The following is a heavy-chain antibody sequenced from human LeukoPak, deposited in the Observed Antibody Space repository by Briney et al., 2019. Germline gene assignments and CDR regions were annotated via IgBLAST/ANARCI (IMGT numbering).Heavy chain of an antibody. CDR3: ARIEGRFLEWLFPITDYYYYYMDV. V-gene: IGHV1-8*01. CDR1: GYTFTSYD. D-gene: IGHD3-3*01. CDR2: MNPNSGNT. Sequence: ASVKVSCKASGYTFTSYDINWVRQATGQGLEWMGWMNPNSGNTGYAQKFQGRVTMTRNTSISTAYMELSSLRSEDTAVYYCARIEGRFLEWLFPITDYYYYYMDVWGKGTTVTVSS. J-gene: IGHJ6*03.